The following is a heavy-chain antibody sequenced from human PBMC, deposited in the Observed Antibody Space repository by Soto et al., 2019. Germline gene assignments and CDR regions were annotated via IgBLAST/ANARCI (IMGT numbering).Heavy chain of an antibody. Sequence: QVQLVESGGGVVQPGRSLRLSCAASGFTFSSYGMHWVRQAPGKGLEWVAVIWYDGSNKYYADSVKGRFTISRDNSKNTLYLQMNSLRAEDTAVYYCARDQNYYGSGSYFYFDYWGQGTLVTVSS. CDR2: IWYDGSNK. CDR1: GFTFSSYG. V-gene: IGHV3-33*01. J-gene: IGHJ4*02. CDR3: ARDQNYYGSGSYFYFDY. D-gene: IGHD3-10*01.